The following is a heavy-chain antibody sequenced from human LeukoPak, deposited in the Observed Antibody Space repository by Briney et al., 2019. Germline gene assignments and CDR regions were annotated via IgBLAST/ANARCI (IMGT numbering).Heavy chain of an antibody. CDR1: GFTFSSYS. J-gene: IGHJ6*03. CDR3: AKGLKTGVGLYRAYHNNMDV. CDR2: ISSSGSTI. D-gene: IGHD1-26*01. V-gene: IGHV3-48*02. Sequence: GGSLRLSCAASGFTFSSYSMNWVRQAPGKGLEWVSYISSSGSTIYYADSVKGRFTISRDNAKNSLYLQMNSLRDEDTGVYYCAKGLKTGVGLYRAYHNNMDVWGKGATVTVSS.